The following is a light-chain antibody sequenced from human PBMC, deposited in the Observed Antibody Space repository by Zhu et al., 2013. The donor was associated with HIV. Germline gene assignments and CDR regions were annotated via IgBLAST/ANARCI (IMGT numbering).Light chain of an antibody. CDR3: QQYGSSPRT. J-gene: IGKJ1*01. CDR2: WAS. CDR1: QSVLYTSKNKNY. V-gene: IGKV4-1*01. Sequence: DIVMTQSPDSLAVSLGERATINCKSSQSVLYTSKNKNYLAWYQQKPGQPPKLLIYWASTRESGVPDRFSGSGSGTDFTLTISRLEPEDFAVYYCQQYGSSPRTFGQGTKVEIK.